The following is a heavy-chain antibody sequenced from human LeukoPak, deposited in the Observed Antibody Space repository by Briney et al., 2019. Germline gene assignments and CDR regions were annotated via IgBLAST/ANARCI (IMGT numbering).Heavy chain of an antibody. Sequence: TSETLSLTCTVSGDSIRSHYCAWIRQPPGKGLEWIGHIYNSATTDYNPSFKSRVTISLDTSKKQFSLKMTSVTAPDSAVYYCARGGEGYNDDAFEVWGLGTAVTVSS. J-gene: IGHJ3*01. CDR1: GDSIRSHY. CDR3: ARGGEGYNDDAFEV. CDR2: IYNSATT. D-gene: IGHD5-24*01. V-gene: IGHV4-59*11.